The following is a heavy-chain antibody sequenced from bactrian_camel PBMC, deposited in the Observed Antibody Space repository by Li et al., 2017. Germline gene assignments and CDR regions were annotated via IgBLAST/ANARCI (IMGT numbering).Heavy chain of an antibody. CDR3: AAAKYGCTRWPAFVY. D-gene: IGHD6*01. V-gene: IGHV3S40*01. J-gene: IGHJ6*01. CDR2: IDRGSGST. CDR1: GYSASFRY. Sequence: VQLVESGGGSVRAGGSLRLSCVVSGYSASFRYMGWFRQAPGKEREGVTSIDRGSGSTYYDDSVKGRFTISQDNAKNTVFLQMNNLQPEDTSMYYCAAAKYGCTRWPAFVYWGQGTQVTVS.